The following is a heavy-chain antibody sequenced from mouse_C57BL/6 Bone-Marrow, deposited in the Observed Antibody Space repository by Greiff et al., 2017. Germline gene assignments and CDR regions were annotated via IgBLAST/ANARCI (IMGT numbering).Heavy chain of an antibody. Sequence: QVQLKESGPGLVAPSQSLSITCTVSGFSLTSYAISWVRQPPGKGLEWLGVIWPGGGTNYNSALKSRLSISKDNSKSQVFLKMNSLQTDDTARDYCARKVYYGICDYWGQGTTLTVSS. J-gene: IGHJ2*01. CDR2: IWPGGGT. CDR3: ARKVYYGICDY. CDR1: GFSLTSYA. D-gene: IGHD2-1*01. V-gene: IGHV2-9-1*01.